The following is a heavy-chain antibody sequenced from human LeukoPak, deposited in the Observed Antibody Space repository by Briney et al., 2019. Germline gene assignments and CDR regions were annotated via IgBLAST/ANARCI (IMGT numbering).Heavy chain of an antibody. CDR1: GFTFSSYD. CDR2: IGTIGDT. D-gene: IGHD1-26*01. J-gene: IGHJ3*02. Sequence: PGGSLRLSCAASGFTFSSYDFHWVRQATGKGLEWVSAIGTIGDTYYADSVKGRFTISRDNAKKSLFLEMNSLRVEDTAVYYCARDRSGSSSVDDAFDIWGQGIMVTVSS. CDR3: ARDRSGSSSVDDAFDI. V-gene: IGHV3-13*01.